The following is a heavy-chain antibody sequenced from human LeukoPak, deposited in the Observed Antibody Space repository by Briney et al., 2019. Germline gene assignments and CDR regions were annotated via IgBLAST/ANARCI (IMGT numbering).Heavy chain of an antibody. CDR1: GFTVSSNY. J-gene: IGHJ4*02. Sequence: GGSLRLSCAASGFTVSSNYMSWVRQAPGKGLEWVSVIYSGGSTYYADSVKGRFTISRDNSKNTLYLQMNSLRAEDTAVYYCARVLAAAGTVDYWGQGTLVTVSS. V-gene: IGHV3-53*01. CDR2: IYSGGST. D-gene: IGHD6-13*01. CDR3: ARVLAAAGTVDY.